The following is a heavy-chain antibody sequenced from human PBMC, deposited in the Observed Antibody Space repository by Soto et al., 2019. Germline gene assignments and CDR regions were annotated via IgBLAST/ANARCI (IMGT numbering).Heavy chain of an antibody. J-gene: IGHJ4*02. CDR3: ARPMPGGGGYFDY. D-gene: IGHD2-2*01. V-gene: IGHV3-30-3*01. CDR2: ISYDGSNK. Sequence: QVQLVESGGGVVQPGRSLRLSCAASGFTFSSYAMHWVRQAPGKGLEWVAVISYDGSNKYYADSVKGRFTISRDNSKNTLYLQKNSLRAGDTAVYYCARPMPGGGGYFDYWGQGTLVTVSS. CDR1: GFTFSSYA.